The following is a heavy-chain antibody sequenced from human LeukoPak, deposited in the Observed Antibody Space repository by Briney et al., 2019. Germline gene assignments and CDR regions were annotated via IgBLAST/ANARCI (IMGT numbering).Heavy chain of an antibody. CDR2: IYPDDSDI. J-gene: IGHJ1*01. V-gene: IGHV5-51*01. CDR3: ARRSCSGGTCPLQY. Sequence: GESLKISCKGSGYNFPDYWIDWVRQVPGKGLEWMGIIYPDDSDITYSPSFQGQVTISADTSTTTAYLQWSSLKASDTAIYYCARRSCSGGTCPLQYWGQGTLVTVSS. CDR1: GYNFPDYW. D-gene: IGHD2-15*01.